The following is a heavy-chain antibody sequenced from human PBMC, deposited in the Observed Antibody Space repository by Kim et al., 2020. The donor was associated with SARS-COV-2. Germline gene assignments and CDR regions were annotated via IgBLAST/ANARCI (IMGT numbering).Heavy chain of an antibody. CDR2: IYPGDSDT. Sequence: GESLKISCKGSGYSFTSYWIGWVRQMPGKGLEWMGIIYPGDSDTRYSPSFQGQVTISADKSISTAYLQWSSLKASDTAMYYCARHPSYYDSSGYANFDYWGQGTLVTVSS. V-gene: IGHV5-51*01. D-gene: IGHD3-22*01. J-gene: IGHJ4*02. CDR3: ARHPSYYDSSGYANFDY. CDR1: GYSFTSYW.